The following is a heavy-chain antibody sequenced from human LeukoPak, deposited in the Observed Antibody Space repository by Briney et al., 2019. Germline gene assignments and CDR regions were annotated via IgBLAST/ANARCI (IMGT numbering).Heavy chain of an antibody. D-gene: IGHD1-7*01. V-gene: IGHV3-66*02. CDR3: ARDKTGTTYGYFDY. J-gene: IGHJ4*02. CDR2: IYSGGST. Sequence: PGGSLRLSCAASGFTVSSNYMSWARQAPGKGLEWVSVIYSGGSTYYADSVKGRFTISRDNSKNTLYLQMNSLRAEDTAVYYCARDKTGTTYGYFDYWGQGTLVTVSS. CDR1: GFTVSSNY.